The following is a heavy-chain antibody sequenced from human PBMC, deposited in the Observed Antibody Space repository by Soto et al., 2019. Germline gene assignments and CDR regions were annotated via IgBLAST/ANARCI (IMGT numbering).Heavy chain of an antibody. J-gene: IGHJ5*02. CDR3: AIKNAVAGLNFFDP. D-gene: IGHD6-19*01. V-gene: IGHV3-53*01. CDR1: GFTVSSNY. CDR2: IYSGGST. Sequence: GGSLRLSCAASGFTVSSNYMSWVRQAPGKGLEWVSVIYSGGSTYYADYVKGRFTISRDNSKNKLYRQMNSLRAEDTAVYYCAIKNAVAGLNFFDPWGQGTLV.